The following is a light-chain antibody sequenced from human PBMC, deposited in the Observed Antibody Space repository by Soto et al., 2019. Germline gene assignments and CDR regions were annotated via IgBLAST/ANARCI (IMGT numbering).Light chain of an antibody. V-gene: IGLV4-69*01. Sequence: QLVLTQSPSASASLGASVKLTCTLSSEHSSYAIAWHQQQPEKGPRYFMKLNSDGSHSKGDGIPDRFSGSSSEAERYLTISSLQSEDEADYYCQTWGTGIQVFGTGTKLTVL. CDR3: QTWGTGIQV. CDR1: SEHSSYA. J-gene: IGLJ1*01. CDR2: LNSDGSH.